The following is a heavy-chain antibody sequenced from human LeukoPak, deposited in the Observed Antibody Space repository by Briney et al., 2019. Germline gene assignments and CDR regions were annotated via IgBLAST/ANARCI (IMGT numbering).Heavy chain of an antibody. J-gene: IGHJ4*02. CDR3: AKGTTGRIAVAGTGRYYFDY. CDR1: GFTFSIFG. CDR2: ISYDGSDK. Sequence: GGSLRLSCAASGFTFSIFGMHWVRQAPGKGPEWVALISYDGSDKYYADSVKGRFTISRDNAKNSLYLQMNSLRAEDTAVYYCAKGTTGRIAVAGTGRYYFDYWGQGTLVTVSS. D-gene: IGHD6-19*01. V-gene: IGHV3-30*18.